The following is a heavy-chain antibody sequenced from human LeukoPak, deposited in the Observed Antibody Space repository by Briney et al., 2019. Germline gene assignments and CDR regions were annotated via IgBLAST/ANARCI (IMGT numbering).Heavy chain of an antibody. D-gene: IGHD3-10*01. J-gene: IGHJ6*03. CDR1: GFTFSSYG. CDR2: IRFDGSNK. V-gene: IGHV3-30*02. CDR3: AKDGSRSREVFPYYYGSGRLQYMDV. Sequence: GSLRLSCAASGFTFSSYGMHWVRQAPGKGLGWVAFIRFDGSNKYYADSVKGRFTISRDNSKNTLYLQMNSLRDEDTAMFYCAKDGSRSREVFPYYYGSGRLQYMDVWGKGTTVIISS.